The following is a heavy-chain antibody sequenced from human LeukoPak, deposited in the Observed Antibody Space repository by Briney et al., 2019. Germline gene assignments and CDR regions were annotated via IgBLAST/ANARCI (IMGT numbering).Heavy chain of an antibody. Sequence: GGSLRLSWAASGXTFSSYAVSWVRQAPGKGLEWVSGISDSGGSTYYADSVKGRFTISRDNSKDTMYLQMNSLRAEDTAVYYCAKSPLSGLWFGDYWGQGTLVTVSS. CDR1: GXTFSSYA. J-gene: IGHJ4*02. CDR2: ISDSGGST. CDR3: AKSPLSGLWFGDY. D-gene: IGHD3-10*01. V-gene: IGHV3-23*01.